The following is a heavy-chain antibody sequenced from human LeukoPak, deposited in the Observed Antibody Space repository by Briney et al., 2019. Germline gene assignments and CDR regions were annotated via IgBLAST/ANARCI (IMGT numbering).Heavy chain of an antibody. D-gene: IGHD6-6*01. Sequence: SETLSLTCAVYGGSFSGYYWSWIRQPPGKGLEWIGEINHSGSTNYNPSLKSRVTISVDTSKNQFSLKLSSVTAADTAVYYCARVYSSSSGSYYYYYYMDVWGKGTTVTVPS. CDR2: INHSGST. CDR3: ARVYSSSSGSYYYYYYMDV. CDR1: GGSFSGYY. V-gene: IGHV4-34*01. J-gene: IGHJ6*03.